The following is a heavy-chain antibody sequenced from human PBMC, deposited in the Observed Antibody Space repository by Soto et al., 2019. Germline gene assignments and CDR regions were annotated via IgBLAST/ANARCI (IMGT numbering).Heavy chain of an antibody. CDR1: GGSISSGGYY. V-gene: IGHV4-30-4*01. CDR2: IYYSGST. J-gene: IGHJ4*02. Sequence: SETLSLTCTVSGGSISSGGYYWSWIRQPPGKGLEWIGYIYYSGSTYYNPSLKSRVTISVDTSKNQFSLKLSSVTAADTAVYYCARENYYDSSGYPYRLFDYWGQGTLVTVSS. CDR3: ARENYYDSSGYPYRLFDY. D-gene: IGHD3-22*01.